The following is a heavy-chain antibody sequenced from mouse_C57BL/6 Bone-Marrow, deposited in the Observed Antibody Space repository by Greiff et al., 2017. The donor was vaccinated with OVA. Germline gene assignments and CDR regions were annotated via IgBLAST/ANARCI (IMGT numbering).Heavy chain of an antibody. CDR3: ARLITTVVATGYFDY. D-gene: IGHD1-1*01. J-gene: IGHJ2*01. V-gene: IGHV5-6*01. Sequence: EVKLMESGGDLVKPGGSLKLSCAASGFTFSSYGMSWVRQTPDKRLEWVATISSGGSCTYYPDSVKGRFTISRDNAKNTLYLQMSSLTSEDTAVYYCARLITTVVATGYFDYWGQGTTLTVSS. CDR2: ISSGGSCT. CDR1: GFTFSSYG.